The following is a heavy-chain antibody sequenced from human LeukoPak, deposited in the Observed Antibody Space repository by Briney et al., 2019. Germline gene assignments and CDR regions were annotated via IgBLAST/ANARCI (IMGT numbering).Heavy chain of an antibody. CDR1: GFIFSNYG. CDR2: ISGSGGST. J-gene: IGHJ4*02. Sequence: GGSLRLSCAASGFIFSNYGMNWVRQAPGKGLEWVSAISGSGGSTYYADSVKGRFTISRDNSKNTLYLQMNSLRAEDTAVYYCAKVEAAAGTFDYWGQGTLVTVSS. CDR3: AKVEAAAGTFDY. V-gene: IGHV3-23*01. D-gene: IGHD6-13*01.